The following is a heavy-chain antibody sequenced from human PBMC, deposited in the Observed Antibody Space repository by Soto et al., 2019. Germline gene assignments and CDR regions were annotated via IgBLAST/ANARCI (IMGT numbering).Heavy chain of an antibody. V-gene: IGHV3-23*01. CDR3: AKDQYYDYIWGSYRSLTFDY. J-gene: IGHJ4*02. D-gene: IGHD3-16*02. CDR1: GFTFSSYA. CDR2: ISGSGGST. Sequence: GGSLRLSCAASGFTFSSYAMSWVRQAPGKGLEWVSAISGSGGSTYYADSVKGRFTISRDNSKNTRYLQMNSLRAEGTAVYYCAKDQYYDYIWGSYRSLTFDYWGQGTLVTVSS.